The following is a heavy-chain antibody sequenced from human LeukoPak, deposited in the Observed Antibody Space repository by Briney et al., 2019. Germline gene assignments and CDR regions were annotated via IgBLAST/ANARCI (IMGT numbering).Heavy chain of an antibody. CDR1: GFSLSSYD. V-gene: IGHV3-33*01. CDR2: IRYDGSNK. CDR3: ARRVYCSGSTCYTGPDALDI. J-gene: IGHJ3*02. D-gene: IGHD2-2*02. Sequence: GGSLRLSCAASGFSLSSYDMHWVRPAPGKGLGGVAAIRYDGSNKYYADSVKGRFTISRDNSKNTLYLQMNSVNDEDTAVYYCARRVYCSGSTCYTGPDALDIWGRGTVVTVSS.